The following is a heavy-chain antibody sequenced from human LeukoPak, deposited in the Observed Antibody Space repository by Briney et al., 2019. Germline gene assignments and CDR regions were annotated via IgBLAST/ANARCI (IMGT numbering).Heavy chain of an antibody. CDR3: ASHCSSTSCYSTDGDY. J-gene: IGHJ4*02. D-gene: IGHD2-2*01. Sequence: ASVKVSCKASGYTFTGYYMHWVRQAPRQGLEWMGWINPNSGGTNYAQKFQGRVTMTRDTSISTAYMELSRLRSDDTAVYYCASHCSSTSCYSTDGDYWGQGTLVTVSS. CDR2: INPNSGGT. CDR1: GYTFTGYY. V-gene: IGHV1-2*02.